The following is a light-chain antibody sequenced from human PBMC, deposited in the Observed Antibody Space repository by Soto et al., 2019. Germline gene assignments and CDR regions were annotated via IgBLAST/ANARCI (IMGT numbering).Light chain of an antibody. CDR3: QQSYNPPWT. CDR2: GAS. Sequence: DIQMTQSPSSLSASVGDRVTITCRASQFINKYLNWYQEKPGKAPNLLIYGASSLQSGVPSRFSGSRSGTNFTLTISSLQPEDFATYYCQQSYNPPWTFGRGTKVDIK. CDR1: QFINKY. J-gene: IGKJ1*01. V-gene: IGKV1-39*01.